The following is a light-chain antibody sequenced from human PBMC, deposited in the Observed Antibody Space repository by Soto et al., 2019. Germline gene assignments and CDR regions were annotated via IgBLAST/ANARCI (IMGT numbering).Light chain of an antibody. CDR1: SSDFGSYNL. CDR3: CSYASSSTPFV. V-gene: IGLV2-23*01. CDR2: EGS. J-gene: IGLJ1*01. Sequence: QSVLTQPASVSGSPGQSITISCTGTSSDFGSYNLVSWYQQHPGKAPKLMIFEGSKRPSGLSNRFSGSKSGNTASLTISGLQAEDEADYYCCSYASSSTPFVFGTGTRSPS.